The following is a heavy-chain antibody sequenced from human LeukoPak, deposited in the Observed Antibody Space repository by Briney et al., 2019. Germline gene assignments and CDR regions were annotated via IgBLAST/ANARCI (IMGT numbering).Heavy chain of an antibody. CDR2: ISAHNGNT. D-gene: IGHD1-7*01. CDR1: GYTFPNYG. J-gene: IGHJ4*02. CDR3: ARRNYNFDY. Sequence: GASETVSYKPSGYTFPNYGVGWVGQAPGQGREWMGWISAHNGNTNYAQKLQGRVTMTTDTFTSTAYMELRSLRSDDTAVYYCARRNYNFDYWGQGTLVTVSS. V-gene: IGHV1-18*01.